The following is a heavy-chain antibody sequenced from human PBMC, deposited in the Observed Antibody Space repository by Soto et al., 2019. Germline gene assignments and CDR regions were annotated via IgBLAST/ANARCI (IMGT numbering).Heavy chain of an antibody. CDR2: IYYSGST. V-gene: IGHV4-59*01. CDR3: ARDNLGGHHYYGMDV. J-gene: IGHJ6*02. D-gene: IGHD3-16*01. CDR1: GGSISSYY. Sequence: PSETLSLTCTVSGGSISSYYWSWIRQPPGKGLEWIGYIYYSGSTNYNPSLKSRVTISVDTSKNQFSLKLSSVTAADTAVYYCARDNLGGHHYYGMDVWGQGTTVTVS.